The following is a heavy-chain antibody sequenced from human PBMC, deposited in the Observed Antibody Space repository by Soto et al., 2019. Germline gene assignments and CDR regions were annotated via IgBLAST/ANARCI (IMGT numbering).Heavy chain of an antibody. Sequence: SETLSLTCAVYGGSFSGYYWSWIRQPPGKGLEWIGEINHSGSTNYNPSLKSRVTISVDTSKNQFSLKLSSVTAADTAVCYCASPYSSSSDDAFDIWGQGTMVTV. V-gene: IGHV4-34*01. D-gene: IGHD6-6*01. CDR2: INHSGST. J-gene: IGHJ3*02. CDR3: ASPYSSSSDDAFDI. CDR1: GGSFSGYY.